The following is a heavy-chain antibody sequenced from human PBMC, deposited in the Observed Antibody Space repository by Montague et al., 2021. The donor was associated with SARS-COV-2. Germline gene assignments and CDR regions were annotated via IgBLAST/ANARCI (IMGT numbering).Heavy chain of an antibody. CDR2: ISGSGGGT. CDR1: GFTFSSSA. J-gene: IGHJ4*02. V-gene: IGHV3-23*01. Sequence: SLRLSCATSGFTFSSSAMNWVRQAPGKGLEWVSSISGSGGGTNYADFAKGRFTTSRDNSQNTLYLQMHSLTVEDTAVYFCAKPTRGSGSGWGQGTLVTVSS. D-gene: IGHD3-10*01. CDR3: AKPTRGSGSG.